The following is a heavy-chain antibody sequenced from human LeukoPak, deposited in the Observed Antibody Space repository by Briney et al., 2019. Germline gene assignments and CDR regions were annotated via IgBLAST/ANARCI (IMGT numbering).Heavy chain of an antibody. CDR3: ARDSLRGPTANDY. CDR1: GYTFTSYG. D-gene: IGHD5-18*01. J-gene: IGHJ4*02. CDR2: ISDYNGNT. V-gene: IGHV1-18*01. Sequence: AASVTVSCKASGYTFTSYGISWVRQAPGQGLEWMGWISDYNGNTNYAQKLQGRVTMTTDTSPSTAYMELRSLRSDDTAVYYCARDSLRGPTANDYWGQGTLVTVSS.